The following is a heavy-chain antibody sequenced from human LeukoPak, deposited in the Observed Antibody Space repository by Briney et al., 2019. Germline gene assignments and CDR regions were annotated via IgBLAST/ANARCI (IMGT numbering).Heavy chain of an antibody. CDR3: TRTEYCSAGRCYSDYFDS. CDR1: GFTFSDHY. V-gene: IGHV3-72*01. D-gene: IGHD2-15*01. J-gene: IGHJ4*02. CDR2: TRNKANSYTT. Sequence: GGSLRLSCAASGFTFSDHYKDWVRQAPGKGLEWVGRTRNKANSYTTEYAASVKGRFTISRDDSKTSLYLQMNSLKTEDTAVYYCTRTEYCSAGRCYSDYFDSWGQGNLVTVSS.